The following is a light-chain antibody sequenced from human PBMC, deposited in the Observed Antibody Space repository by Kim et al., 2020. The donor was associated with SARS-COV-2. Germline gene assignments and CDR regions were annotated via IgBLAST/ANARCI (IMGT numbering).Light chain of an antibody. CDR2: GAS. V-gene: IGKV3-20*01. CDR1: QSVSSRY. J-gene: IGKJ1*01. CDR3: HQYGRA. Sequence: EIVLTQSPGTLSLSPGERATLSCRASQSVSSRYLAWYQQKPGQAPRLLIYGASSRSTGIPDRFSGSGSGTDFTLTISRLEPEDFAVYYCHQYGRAFGQGTKVDIK.